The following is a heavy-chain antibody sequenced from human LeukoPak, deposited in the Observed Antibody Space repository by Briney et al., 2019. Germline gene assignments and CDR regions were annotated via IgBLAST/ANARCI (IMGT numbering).Heavy chain of an antibody. V-gene: IGHV3-21*01. CDR1: GFTFSSYS. J-gene: IGHJ4*02. Sequence: GGSLRLSCAASGFTFSSYSMNWVRQAPGKGLEWVSSISSGSSYIYYADSVKDRFTISRDNAKNSLYLQMNGLRAEDTAVYYCARDAATSVGMPHYWGQGTLVSVSS. CDR3: ARDAATSVGMPHY. D-gene: IGHD2-2*01. CDR2: ISSGSSYI.